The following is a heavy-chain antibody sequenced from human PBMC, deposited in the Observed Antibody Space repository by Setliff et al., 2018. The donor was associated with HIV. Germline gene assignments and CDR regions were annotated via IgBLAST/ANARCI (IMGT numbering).Heavy chain of an antibody. V-gene: IGHV1-46*01. CDR3: ARDDGGYNYAEAFDV. D-gene: IGHD3-16*01. Sequence: GASVKVSCKASGYTFTNYYIHWVRQAPGQGLEWMGLINPSGGKTSYAKKFQGRLTMTRDTSRSTVYMELSRLRSDDTAVYYCARDDGGYNYAEAFDVWGQGTMVTVSS. CDR1: GYTFTNYY. J-gene: IGHJ3*01. CDR2: INPSGGKT.